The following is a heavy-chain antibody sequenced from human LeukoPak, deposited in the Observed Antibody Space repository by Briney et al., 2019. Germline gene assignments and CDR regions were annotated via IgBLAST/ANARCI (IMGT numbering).Heavy chain of an antibody. Sequence: SETLSLTCNVSGGSISSYYWSWIRQPPGKGLEWIGYIFHTGSTNYSPSLKSRVTISVDTSKNHFSLKLSSVTAADTAVYYCARPRTGTSIFPDAFDIWGQGQWSPSLQ. V-gene: IGHV4-59*08. J-gene: IGHJ3*02. CDR1: GGSISSYY. D-gene: IGHD1-1*01. CDR3: ARPRTGTSIFPDAFDI. CDR2: IFHTGST.